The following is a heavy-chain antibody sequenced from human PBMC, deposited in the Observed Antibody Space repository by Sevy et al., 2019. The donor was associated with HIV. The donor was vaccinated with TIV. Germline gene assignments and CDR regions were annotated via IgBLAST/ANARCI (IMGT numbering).Heavy chain of an antibody. J-gene: IGHJ6*02. D-gene: IGHD4-17*01. CDR3: AKGPHPAVTTSYGMDV. Sequence: GGSLRLSCAASGFTFSTYGMPWVRQAPGKGLQWLTFIRYDGSNKYYADSVRGRFTISRDNSKNTLYLQMNSLRAEDTAVYYCAKGPHPAVTTSYGMDVWGQGTTVTVSS. CDR2: IRYDGSNK. V-gene: IGHV3-30*02. CDR1: GFTFSTYG.